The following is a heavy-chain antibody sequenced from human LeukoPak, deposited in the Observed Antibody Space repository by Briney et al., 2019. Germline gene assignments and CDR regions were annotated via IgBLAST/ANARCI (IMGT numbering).Heavy chain of an antibody. Sequence: PSETLSLTCAVYGGSFSGYYWSWIRQPPGKGLEWIGEINHSGSTSYSPSLKSRVTISVDTSKNQFSLRLSSVTAADAAVYYCARGRTDIGMILKSGRRYYLDCWGQGTLVTVSS. CDR2: INHSGST. D-gene: IGHD3/OR15-3a*01. CDR1: GGSFSGYY. CDR3: ARGRTDIGMILKSGRRYYLDC. V-gene: IGHV4-34*01. J-gene: IGHJ4*02.